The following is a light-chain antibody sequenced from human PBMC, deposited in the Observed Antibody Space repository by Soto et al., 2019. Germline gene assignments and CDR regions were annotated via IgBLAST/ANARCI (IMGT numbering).Light chain of an antibody. V-gene: IGKV3-15*01. CDR2: GAS. Sequence: EIVMTQSPATLSVSPGGRATLSCRASQSVSSYLAWYQQRPGQPPRLLIYGASTRATGIPARFSGSGSGTEFSLTIRSLQSEDFAVYSCQQYNTWPPKYTFGQGTKLEIK. J-gene: IGKJ2*01. CDR3: QQYNTWPPKYT. CDR1: QSVSSY.